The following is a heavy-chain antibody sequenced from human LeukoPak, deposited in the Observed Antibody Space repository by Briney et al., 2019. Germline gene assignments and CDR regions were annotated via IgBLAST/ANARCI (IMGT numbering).Heavy chain of an antibody. J-gene: IGHJ6*03. CDR3: ARVLRYCSGGNCYSGGLGYMDV. V-gene: IGHV3-48*03. Sequence: GGSLRLSCAASGFTFSNYETNWVRQAPGKGLEWVSYISSTGSTIYYTDSVKGRFTISRDNAKNSLFLQMDSLRAEDTAVYYCARVLRYCSGGNCYSGGLGYMDVWGKGTTVTISS. CDR1: GFTFSNYE. CDR2: ISSTGSTI. D-gene: IGHD2-15*01.